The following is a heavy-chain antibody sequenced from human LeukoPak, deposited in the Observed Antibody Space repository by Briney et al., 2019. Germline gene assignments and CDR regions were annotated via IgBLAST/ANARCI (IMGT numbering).Heavy chain of an antibody. J-gene: IGHJ3*02. CDR2: ISYDGSNK. CDR1: GFILSSYG. Sequence: SLTLSCPASGFILSSYGMHWVRQAAGKVREWVAVISYDGSNKYYTNSLKDRLTLHRDNSKNTLYLQMNSLRAEDTAVYYCAKDQGRVVVAATAFDIWGQGTMATVSS. V-gene: IGHV3-30*18. CDR3: AKDQGRVVVAATAFDI. D-gene: IGHD2-15*01.